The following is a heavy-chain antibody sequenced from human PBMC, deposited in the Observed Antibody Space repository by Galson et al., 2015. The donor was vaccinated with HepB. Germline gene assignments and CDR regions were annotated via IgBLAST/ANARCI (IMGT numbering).Heavy chain of an antibody. V-gene: IGHV6-1*01. Sequence: CAISGDSVSSNSAAWNWIRQSPSRGLEWLGRTYYRSKWYNDYAISVKSRITINPDTSKNQCSLQLNSVTPDDTAVYYCARDRGYYGSGSIVDVWGQGTTVTVSS. D-gene: IGHD3-10*01. CDR3: ARDRGYYGSGSIVDV. CDR1: GDSVSSNSAA. CDR2: TYYRSKWYN. J-gene: IGHJ6*02.